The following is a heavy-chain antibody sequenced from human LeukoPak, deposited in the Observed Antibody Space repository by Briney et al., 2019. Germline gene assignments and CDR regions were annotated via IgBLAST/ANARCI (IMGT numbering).Heavy chain of an antibody. V-gene: IGHV3-23*01. D-gene: IGHD3-10*01. CDR1: GFTFSSYA. Sequence: GGSLRLSCAASGFTFSSYAMSWVRQAPGKGLEWVSAISGSGGSTYYADSVKGRLTISRDNSKNTLYLQMNSLRAEDTAVYYCAKYGSGSYYYFDYWGQGTLVTVSS. J-gene: IGHJ4*02. CDR2: ISGSGGST. CDR3: AKYGSGSYYYFDY.